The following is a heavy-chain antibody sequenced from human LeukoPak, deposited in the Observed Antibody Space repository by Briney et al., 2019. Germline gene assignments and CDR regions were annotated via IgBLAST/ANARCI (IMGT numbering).Heavy chain of an antibody. D-gene: IGHD3-22*01. J-gene: IGHJ5*02. CDR2: IKQDGSEK. V-gene: IGHV3-7*01. CDR1: GFTFSSYE. CDR3: ARSDYYYDSSGYYRWFDP. Sequence: GGSLRLSCAASGFTFSSYEMNWVRQAPGKGLEWVANIKQDGSEKYYVDSVKGRFTISRDNAKNSLYLQMNSLGAEDTAVYYCARSDYYYDSSGYYRWFDPWGQGTLVTVSS.